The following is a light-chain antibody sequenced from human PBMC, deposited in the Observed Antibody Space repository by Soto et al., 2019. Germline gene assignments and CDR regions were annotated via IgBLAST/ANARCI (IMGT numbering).Light chain of an antibody. Sequence: QSVLTQPPSVSAAPGQKVTISCSGSSSNIGNNYVSWYQQLPGTAPKLLIYDNNKRPSGIPDRFSGSKSGTSATLGITGLQTGDEADYYCGTWDSSLSAVYVFGTGTMLTVL. V-gene: IGLV1-51*01. CDR3: GTWDSSLSAVYV. CDR2: DNN. J-gene: IGLJ1*01. CDR1: SSNIGNNY.